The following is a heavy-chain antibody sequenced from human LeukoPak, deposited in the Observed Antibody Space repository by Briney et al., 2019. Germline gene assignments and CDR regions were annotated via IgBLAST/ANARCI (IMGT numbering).Heavy chain of an antibody. J-gene: IGHJ4*02. D-gene: IGHD6-13*01. CDR2: IYHSGST. Sequence: PSETLSLTCTVSGGSISSGGYYWSWIRQPPGKGLEWIGYIYHSGSTYYNPSLKSRVTISVDTSKNQFSLKLSSVTAADTAVYYCASPGIAAAGTKGEWGQGTLVTVSS. CDR1: GGSISSGGYY. V-gene: IGHV4-30-2*01. CDR3: ASPGIAAAGTKGE.